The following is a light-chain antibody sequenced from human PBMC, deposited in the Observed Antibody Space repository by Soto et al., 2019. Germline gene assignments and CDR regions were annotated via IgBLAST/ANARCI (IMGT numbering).Light chain of an antibody. CDR1: SSNIGSNY. Sequence: QSLLTQPPSASGTPGQRVTIFCSGSSSNIGSNYVYWYQQFPGAAPKLLIYRNNQRPSGVPDRFSGSKSGPSASLAISGVRSEDEADYYCTAWDNSLSGPLFGGGTKLTVL. CDR3: TAWDNSLSGPL. J-gene: IGLJ2*01. V-gene: IGLV1-47*01. CDR2: RNN.